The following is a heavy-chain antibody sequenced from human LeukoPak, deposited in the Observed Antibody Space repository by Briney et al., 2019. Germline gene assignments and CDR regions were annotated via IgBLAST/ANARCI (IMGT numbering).Heavy chain of an antibody. CDR3: AVGAIMVRGVIITNLDAFDI. D-gene: IGHD3-10*01. CDR2: IYSGGST. Sequence: PGGTLRLSCAASGFTFSSYGMSWVRQAPGKGLEWVSVIYSGGSTYYADSVKGRFTISRDNSKNTLYLQMNSLRAEDTAVYYCAVGAIMVRGVIITNLDAFDIWGQGTMVTVSS. V-gene: IGHV3-66*01. J-gene: IGHJ3*02. CDR1: GFTFSSYG.